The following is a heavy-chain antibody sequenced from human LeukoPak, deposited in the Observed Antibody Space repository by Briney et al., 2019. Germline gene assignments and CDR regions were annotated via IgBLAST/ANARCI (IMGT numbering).Heavy chain of an antibody. CDR3: AKDAGEAGTHSSRYYYYYYMDV. CDR1: GFTFSSYG. Sequence: PGGSLRLSCAASGFTFSSYGMHWVRQAPGKGLEWVAVISYDGSNKYYADSVKGRFTISRDNSKNTLYLQMNSLRAEDTAVYYCAKDAGEAGTHSSRYYYYYYMDVWGKGTTVTVSS. D-gene: IGHD6-13*01. CDR2: ISYDGSNK. V-gene: IGHV3-30*18. J-gene: IGHJ6*03.